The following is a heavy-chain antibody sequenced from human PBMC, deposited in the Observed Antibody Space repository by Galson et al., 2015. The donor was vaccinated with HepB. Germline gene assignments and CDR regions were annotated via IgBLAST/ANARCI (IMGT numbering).Heavy chain of an antibody. CDR1: GGSIASGSYY. CDR2: IYSSEIT. Sequence: TLSLTCTVSGGSIASGSYYWSWIRQPAGKGLEWIGFIYSSEITNYNPSLKSRVTMSVDTSKNQFSLNLSSVTAADTAVYYCATTYRQPNRFDYWGQGTLVTVSS. CDR3: ATTYRQPNRFDY. V-gene: IGHV4-61*02. J-gene: IGHJ4*02. D-gene: IGHD2-2*02.